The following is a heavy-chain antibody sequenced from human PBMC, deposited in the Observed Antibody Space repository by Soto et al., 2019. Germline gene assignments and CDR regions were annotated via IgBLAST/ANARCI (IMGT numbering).Heavy chain of an antibody. V-gene: IGHV1-3*01. D-gene: IGHD2-8*02. CDR3: AGDILSVGPRANDAFDV. CDR2: INPDNGNT. Sequence: QVQLVQSGAEVRKPGASVNISCRASGFTFSDHLINWVRQVPGQSLEWMGWINPDNGNTKYSQTSQGRVTISRHSSASIVYVEVSDLTSEDTAVFYCAGDILSVGPRANDAFDVWGQGTMVTVSS. CDR1: GFTFSDHL. J-gene: IGHJ3*01.